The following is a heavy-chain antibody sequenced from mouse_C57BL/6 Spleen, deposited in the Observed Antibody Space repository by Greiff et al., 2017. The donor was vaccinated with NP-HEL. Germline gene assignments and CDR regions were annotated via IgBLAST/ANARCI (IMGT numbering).Heavy chain of an antibody. V-gene: IGHV1-26*01. CDR1: GYTFTDYY. Sequence: EVQLQQSGPELVKPGASVKISCKASGYTFTDYYMNWVKQSHGKSLEWIGDINPNNGGTSYNQKFKGKATLTVDKSSSTAYMALRSLTSEDSAVYYCARVDGYNDAMDYWGQGTSVTVSS. CDR3: ARVDGYNDAMDY. J-gene: IGHJ4*01. CDR2: INPNNGGT. D-gene: IGHD2-3*01.